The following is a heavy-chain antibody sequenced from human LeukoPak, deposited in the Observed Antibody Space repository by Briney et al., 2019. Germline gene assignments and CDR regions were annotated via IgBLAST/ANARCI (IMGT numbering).Heavy chain of an antibody. D-gene: IGHD4-23*01. CDR2: IIPIFGTA. CDR3: ARVKTYYFGY. CDR1: GGTFSSYA. Sequence: ASVKVSCKASGGTFSSYAISWVRQAPGQGLEWMGGIIPIFGTANYAQKFQGRVTITTDESTSTAYMELSSLRSEDTAAYYCARVKTYYFGYWGQGTLVTVSS. J-gene: IGHJ4*02. V-gene: IGHV1-69*05.